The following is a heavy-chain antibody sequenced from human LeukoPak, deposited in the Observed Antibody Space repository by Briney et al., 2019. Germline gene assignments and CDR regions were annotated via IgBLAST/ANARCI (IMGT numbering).Heavy chain of an antibody. J-gene: IGHJ4*02. Sequence: SGGSLRLSCAASGFTFSSYAMSWVRQAPGKGLEWVSAISVGGSTTYYADSVKGRFTISRDNSKNTLYLQMNSLRGEDTAVYYCARAMTSVSFFDYWGQGTLVTVSS. CDR1: GFTFSSYA. CDR3: ARAMTSVSFFDY. CDR2: ISVGGSTT. V-gene: IGHV3-23*01. D-gene: IGHD4-17*01.